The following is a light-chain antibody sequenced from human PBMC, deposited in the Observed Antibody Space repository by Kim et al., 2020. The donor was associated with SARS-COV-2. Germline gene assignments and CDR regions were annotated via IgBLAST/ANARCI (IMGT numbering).Light chain of an antibody. J-gene: IGLJ1*01. CDR3: SSYTSNSTYV. CDR2: EVT. Sequence: GQSVTISCTGTSSDVGSYNRVSWYQQSPGTAPKLMIYEVTNRPSGVPDRFSGSKSDNTASLTISGLQAEDEADYYCSSYTSNSTYVFGTGTKLTVL. CDR1: SSDVGSYNR. V-gene: IGLV2-18*02.